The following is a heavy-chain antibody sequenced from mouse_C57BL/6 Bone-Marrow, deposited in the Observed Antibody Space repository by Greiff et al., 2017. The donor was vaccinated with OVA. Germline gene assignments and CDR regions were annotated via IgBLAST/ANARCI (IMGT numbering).Heavy chain of an antibody. CDR1: GYTFTDYE. Sequence: VQLQQSGAELVRPGASVTLSCKASGYTFTDYEMHWVKQTPVHGLEWIGAIDPEPGGTAYHPKFKGKAILTADKSSSTAYMELRSLTSEDSAVYYCTRGYSNYYAMDYWGQGTSVTVSS. J-gene: IGHJ4*01. D-gene: IGHD2-5*01. CDR2: IDPEPGGT. V-gene: IGHV1-15*01. CDR3: TRGYSNYYAMDY.